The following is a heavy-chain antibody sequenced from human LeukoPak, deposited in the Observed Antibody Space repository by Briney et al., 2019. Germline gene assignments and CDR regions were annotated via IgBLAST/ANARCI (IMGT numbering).Heavy chain of an antibody. J-gene: IGHJ4*02. D-gene: IGHD2/OR15-2a*01. CDR3: AKDIELGGGLLGAFDY. CDR2: INHDGRET. CDR1: GFNFRYFW. Sequence: PGGSLRLSCLGSGFNFRYFWMSWVRQAPGKGLEWVANINHDGRETYYADSVKGRFIISRDNAKDSLYLQMNSLRAEDAAVYYCAKDIELGGGLLGAFDYWGQGTLVTVSS. V-gene: IGHV3-7*01.